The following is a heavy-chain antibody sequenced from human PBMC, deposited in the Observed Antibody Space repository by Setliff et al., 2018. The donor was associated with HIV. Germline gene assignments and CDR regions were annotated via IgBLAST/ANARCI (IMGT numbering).Heavy chain of an antibody. J-gene: IGHJ6*03. Sequence: SETLSLTCSVSSGSVSGYYWGWIRQPPGKKLEWIGYIHSGGSTIYSASLKSRVSISVDTSKNQVSLRLSSVTAADTAVYHCSRGSYYMDVWGKGTTVTVS. CDR1: SGSVSGYY. CDR3: SRGSYYMDV. V-gene: IGHV4-59*08. CDR2: IHSGGST. D-gene: IGHD3-16*01.